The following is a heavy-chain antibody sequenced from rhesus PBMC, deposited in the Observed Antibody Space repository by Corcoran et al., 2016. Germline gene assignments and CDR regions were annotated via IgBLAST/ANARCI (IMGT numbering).Heavy chain of an antibody. CDR3: ARALAGTVRGAFDF. D-gene: IGHD5-24*01. V-gene: IGHV1S9*01. Sequence: QVQLVQSGAEVKKPGASVKLSRKASGYTFTSYYINWVRQDPGQVLEWMGWIKPSNGNTSYAQKFQGSVTMTRDTSTSTAYMELSSLRSEGTAVYYCARALAGTVRGAFDFWGQGLRVTVSS. CDR2: IKPSNGNT. CDR1: GYTFTSYY. J-gene: IGHJ3*01.